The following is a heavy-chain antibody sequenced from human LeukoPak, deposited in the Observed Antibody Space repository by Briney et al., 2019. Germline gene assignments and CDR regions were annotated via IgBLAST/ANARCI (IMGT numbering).Heavy chain of an antibody. J-gene: IGHJ3*02. CDR1: GFTFNNNG. Sequence: GGSLRLSCAASGFTFNNNGMHWVRQAPGKGLEWMTLIRYDGSNKYYADSAKGRFTVSRDNSKNTLYLQMNSLRAEDTAVYYCAKTGGYNDFDIWGQGTVVTVSS. D-gene: IGHD2-2*02. CDR3: AKTGGYNDFDI. V-gene: IGHV3-30*02. CDR2: IRYDGSNK.